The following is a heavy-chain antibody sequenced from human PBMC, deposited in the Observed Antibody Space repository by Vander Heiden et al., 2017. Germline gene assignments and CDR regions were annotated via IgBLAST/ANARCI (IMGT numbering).Heavy chain of an antibody. D-gene: IGHD2-15*01. J-gene: IGHJ6*02. Sequence: QVQLVQSGAEVKKPGASVQVPCKPSAYTFTGYYMHWVRQAPGQGLEWMGWINPNSGGTNYAQKFQGWVTMTRDTSISTAYMELSRLRSDDTAVYYCARDNSRILHGMDVWGQGTTVTVSS. CDR2: INPNSGGT. CDR1: AYTFTGYY. CDR3: ARDNSRILHGMDV. V-gene: IGHV1-2*04.